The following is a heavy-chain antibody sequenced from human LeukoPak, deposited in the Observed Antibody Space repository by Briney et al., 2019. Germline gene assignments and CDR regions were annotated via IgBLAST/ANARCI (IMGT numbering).Heavy chain of an antibody. D-gene: IGHD4-17*01. J-gene: IGHJ4*02. V-gene: IGHV1-69*13. Sequence: SVKVSCKASGGTFSNYGISWVRQAPGQGLEWMGGIIPLFGTANYAQKFQGRVTITADESTSTAYMELSSLRSEDTAVYYCARESYGDQYYFDYWGQGTLVTVSS. CDR1: GGTFSNYG. CDR2: IIPLFGTA. CDR3: ARESYGDQYYFDY.